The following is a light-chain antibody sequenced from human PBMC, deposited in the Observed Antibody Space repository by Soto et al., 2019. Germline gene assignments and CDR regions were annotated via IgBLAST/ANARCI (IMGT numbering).Light chain of an antibody. CDR1: SSNIGSNT. CDR3: AAWDDSLNGWV. V-gene: IGLV1-44*01. CDR2: NNN. Sequence: QSVLTQPPSASGTPGQRVTISCSGSSSNIGSNTVNWYQLLPGTAPKLLIYNNNQRPSGVPDRFSGSKSGTSASLAISGLQSEDEADYYCAAWDDSLNGWVFGGGTQRPS. J-gene: IGLJ3*02.